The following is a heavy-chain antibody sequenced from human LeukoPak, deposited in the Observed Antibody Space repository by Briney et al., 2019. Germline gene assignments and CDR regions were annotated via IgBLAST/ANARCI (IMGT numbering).Heavy chain of an antibody. Sequence: GGSLRLSCSASGFTFSSSSMHWVRRAPGKGLVWVSRISSDGTSTNYADSVKGRFVISRDNAKNTLYLQMNSLRAEGTTVYFCARVRSSSRFDYWGQGTLVAVSS. CDR2: ISSDGTST. CDR3: ARVRSSSRFDY. CDR1: GFTFSSSS. D-gene: IGHD6-13*01. J-gene: IGHJ4*02. V-gene: IGHV3-74*01.